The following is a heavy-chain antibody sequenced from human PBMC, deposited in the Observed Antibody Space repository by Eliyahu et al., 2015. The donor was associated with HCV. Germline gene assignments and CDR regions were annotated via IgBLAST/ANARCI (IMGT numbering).Heavy chain of an antibody. D-gene: IGHD6-19*01. V-gene: IGHV4-39*01. CDR2: IYFSGTT. J-gene: IGHJ5*02. Sequence: QLQLQESGPGLVKPSETLSLTCSVSGGSISSRSYYWAWIRQLPGKGLEWIGSIYFSGTTYYNPALKSRVTISVDASKNQFSLKLSSVTAADTAVYYCARHGVAGDSNWFDPWGQGTLVTVSS. CDR1: GGSISSRSYY. CDR3: ARHGVAGDSNWFDP.